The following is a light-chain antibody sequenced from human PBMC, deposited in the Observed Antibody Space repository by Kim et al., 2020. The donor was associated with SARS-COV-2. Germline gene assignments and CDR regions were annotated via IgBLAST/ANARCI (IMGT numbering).Light chain of an antibody. CDR2: EVN. Sequence: GQSVTISCTGTRSDIGGYNFVAWYQQHPGKAPKVMIYEVNKRPSGVPDRFSGSKSGNTASLTVSGLQAEDEADYYCSSYAGRQNLVFGGGTQLTVL. J-gene: IGLJ2*01. CDR3: SSYAGRQNLV. CDR1: RSDIGGYNF. V-gene: IGLV2-8*01.